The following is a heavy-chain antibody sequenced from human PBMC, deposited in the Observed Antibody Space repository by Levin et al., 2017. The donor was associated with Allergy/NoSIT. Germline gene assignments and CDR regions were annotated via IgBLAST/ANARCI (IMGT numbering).Heavy chain of an antibody. D-gene: IGHD4-23*01. J-gene: IGHJ4*02. V-gene: IGHV3-30*04. Sequence: GGSLRLSCAASGLAFSGFALHWVRQAPGKGLEWVAFISHDERNKKYADSVKGRFTISRDDTKNTLYQQMSDLRAEDTAAYHCTGPGFGTEYGGGFDYWRQGTLVTVSS. CDR3: TGPGFGTEYGGGFDY. CDR2: ISHDERNK. CDR1: GLAFSGFA.